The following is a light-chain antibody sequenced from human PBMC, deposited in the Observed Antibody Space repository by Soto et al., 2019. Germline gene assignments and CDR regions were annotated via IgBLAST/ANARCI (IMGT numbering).Light chain of an antibody. Sequence: DIQMTQSPSTLSASVGDRVTITCRASHNLDKWLAWYQQKPGKATKLLIYEASSLQSGVPSRFSGSGSGTEFTLTITSLQPDDFATYYCQQYNTFLTFGGGTKVEIK. CDR3: QQYNTFLT. CDR2: EAS. J-gene: IGKJ4*01. V-gene: IGKV1-5*03. CDR1: HNLDKW.